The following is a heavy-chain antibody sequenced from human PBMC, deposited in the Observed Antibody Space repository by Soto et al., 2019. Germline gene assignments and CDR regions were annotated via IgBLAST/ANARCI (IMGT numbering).Heavy chain of an antibody. Sequence: QLQLQESGPGLVKSSETLSLTCTVSGGSISKSNYFWGWSRQSPGKGLECIASILYSGTTAYNSYINSRVASSVDTYKNPFSVELKSVTAADTAIYYCASLGWGKGDSDYWGKGTLVNVSS. CDR1: GGSISKSNYF. V-gene: IGHV4-39*01. CDR2: ILYSGTT. J-gene: IGHJ4*02. CDR3: ASLGWGKGDSDY. D-gene: IGHD2-21*01.